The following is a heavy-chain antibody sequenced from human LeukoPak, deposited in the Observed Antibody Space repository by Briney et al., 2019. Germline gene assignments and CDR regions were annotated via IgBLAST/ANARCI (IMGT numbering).Heavy chain of an antibody. J-gene: IGHJ4*02. CDR1: GVSISSYY. CDR2: IHTSGST. V-gene: IGHV4-4*07. D-gene: IGHD5-24*01. CDR3: ARDGAFGDGYNYAGFDY. Sequence: PSETLSLTCTVSGVSISSYYWSWIRQPAGKGLEWIGRIHTSGSTNYNPSLKSRVTMSVDTSKNQFSLKLSSVTAADTAVYYCARDGAFGDGYNYAGFDYWGQGTLVTVSS.